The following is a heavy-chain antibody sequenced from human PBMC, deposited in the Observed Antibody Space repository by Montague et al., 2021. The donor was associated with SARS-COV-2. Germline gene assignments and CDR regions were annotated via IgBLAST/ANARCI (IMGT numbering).Heavy chain of an antibody. CDR2: IYYSGST. CDR1: GGSLSSYY. D-gene: IGHD1-26*01. V-gene: IGHV4-59*08. Sequence: SETLSLTCTVSGGSLSSYYWSWIRQPPGKGLEWIGYIYYSGSTNYNPSLKSRATISVDTSKNQFSLNLSSVTAADTAVYYCARHVSGSLTHFHHWGQGSLVTVSS. J-gene: IGHJ1*01. CDR3: ARHVSGSLTHFHH.